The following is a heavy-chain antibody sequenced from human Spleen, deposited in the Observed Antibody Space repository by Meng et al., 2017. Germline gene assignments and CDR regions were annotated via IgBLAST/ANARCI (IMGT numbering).Heavy chain of an antibody. Sequence: SETLSLTCTVSGGSITNYYWSWIRQPPGKGLEWVGYIYNSGGTNYNPSLRNRVTISLDTSKNNLSLKLSSVTAADSAVYYCARGPTTMAHDFDYWGQGTLVTVSS. J-gene: IGHJ4*02. CDR3: ARGPTTMAHDFDY. CDR2: IYNSGGT. CDR1: GGSITNYY. D-gene: IGHD4-11*01. V-gene: IGHV4-59*12.